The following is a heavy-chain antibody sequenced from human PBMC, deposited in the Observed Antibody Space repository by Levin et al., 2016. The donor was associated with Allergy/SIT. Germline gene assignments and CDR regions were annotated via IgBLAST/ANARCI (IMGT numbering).Heavy chain of an antibody. Sequence: GGSLRLSCAASGFTFSSYGMHWVRQAPGKGLEWVAVISYDGSNKYYADSVKGRFTISRDNSKNTLYLQMNSLRAEDTAVYYCAKDKTGWTTVTAIGYFDYWGQGTLVTVSS. D-gene: IGHD4-17*01. V-gene: IGHV3-30*18. CDR2: ISYDGSNK. CDR3: AKDKTGWTTVTAIGYFDY. CDR1: GFTFSSYG. J-gene: IGHJ4*02.